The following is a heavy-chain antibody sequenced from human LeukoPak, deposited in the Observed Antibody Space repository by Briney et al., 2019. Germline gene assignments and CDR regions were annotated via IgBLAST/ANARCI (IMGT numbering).Heavy chain of an antibody. V-gene: IGHV3-21*01. Sequence: TGGSLRLSCAASGFTFSSYTMNWVRQAPGKGLEWVSSISSSSSYIYYADSVKGRFTISRDNAKNSLYLQMNSRRAEDTAVYYCARAPPVTTYHDAFDIWGQGTMVTVSS. CDR1: GFTFSSYT. J-gene: IGHJ3*02. D-gene: IGHD4-17*01. CDR2: ISSSSSYI. CDR3: ARAPPVTTYHDAFDI.